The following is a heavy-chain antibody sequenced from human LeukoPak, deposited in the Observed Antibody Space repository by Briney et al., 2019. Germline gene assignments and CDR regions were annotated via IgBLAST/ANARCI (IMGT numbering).Heavy chain of an antibody. CDR2: ISAYNGRT. J-gene: IGHJ6*02. D-gene: IGHD3-10*01. V-gene: IGHV1-18*01. CDR3: ARDQLRYYAADTYYSDMDF. Sequence: AFVKVSCKASGYSFTSYAIAWVRQAPGEGLEWMGWISAYNGRTNYAQKFRGRITMTTDTSTNTGYMELRSLRFDDTAVYFCARDQLRYYAADTYYSDMDFWGQGTTVTVSS. CDR1: GYSFTSYA.